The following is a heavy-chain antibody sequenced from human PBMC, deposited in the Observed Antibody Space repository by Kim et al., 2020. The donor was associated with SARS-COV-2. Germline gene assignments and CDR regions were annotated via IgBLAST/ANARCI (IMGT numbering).Heavy chain of an antibody. CDR1: GFNVSSNY. V-gene: IGHV3-53*01. J-gene: IGHJ4*02. CDR2: IYSVNT. CDR3: ATTSAWDLLFDY. D-gene: IGHD1-26*01. Sequence: GGSLRLSCAASGFNVSSNYMSWVRQAPGKGLEWVSLIYSVNTHYADSVRGRFTISRDNSKSTLYLQMNSLRAEDTAVYYCATTSAWDLLFDYWGQGTLVIVSS.